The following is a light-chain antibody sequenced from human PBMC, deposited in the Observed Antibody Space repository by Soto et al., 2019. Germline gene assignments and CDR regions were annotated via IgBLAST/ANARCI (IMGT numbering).Light chain of an antibody. Sequence: ETVFTQSPGTLSLSPGERATLSCRASETVAGSYLAWYQQKPGQAPRLLIHGASTRATGIADRFSGSGSGTDFTLTISRLEPEDFAVYYCQLYGTSPKTFGQGTKVDIK. CDR3: QLYGTSPKT. CDR2: GAS. J-gene: IGKJ1*01. V-gene: IGKV3-20*01. CDR1: ETVAGSY.